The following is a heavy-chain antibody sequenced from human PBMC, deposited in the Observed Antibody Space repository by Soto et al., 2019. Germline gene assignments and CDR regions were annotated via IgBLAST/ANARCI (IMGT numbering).Heavy chain of an antibody. CDR2: VYYGGST. V-gene: IGHV4-39*01. CDR3: ATLPWRGRYWRD. D-gene: IGHD1-26*01. CDR1: GGSLSSSTKY. J-gene: IGHJ4*02. Sequence: QLQLQESGPGLVRPSETLSLTCTVSGGSLSSSTKYWGWIRQPPGKGLAWIASVYYGGSTYYNPSLNSRATISLATSMHQLSLRWDSVTAADTAGYYWATLPWRGRYWRDWGQGTLVTVSS.